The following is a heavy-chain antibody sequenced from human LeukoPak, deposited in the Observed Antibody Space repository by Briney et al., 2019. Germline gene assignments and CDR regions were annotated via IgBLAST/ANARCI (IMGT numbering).Heavy chain of an antibody. CDR3: AKDRQVILPATLDY. J-gene: IGHJ4*02. CDR1: GGSISGYF. Sequence: SETLSLTCTVSGGSISGYFWSWFRQPPGKGLEWIGHIHYSGSTSYNPSLKSRVTISVDTSKNQFSLRLRSVTAADTAVYYCAKDRQVILPATLDYWGQGTLVTVSS. V-gene: IGHV4-59*01. CDR2: IHYSGST. D-gene: IGHD2-15*01.